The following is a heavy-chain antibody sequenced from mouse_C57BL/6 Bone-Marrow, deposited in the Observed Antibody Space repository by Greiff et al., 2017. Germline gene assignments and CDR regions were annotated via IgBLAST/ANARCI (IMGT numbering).Heavy chain of an antibody. Sequence: QVQLQQSGPELVRPGASVKISCKAPGYTFTSHWMQWVRQRPGQGLEWIGEIFPGSGSTYYNEKFKGKATLTLDTSSSTAYMQLSSLTSADSAVYFCARYLWLREYWYFDVWGTGTTVTVSS. D-gene: IGHD2-2*01. V-gene: IGHV1-56*01. J-gene: IGHJ1*03. CDR3: ARYLWLREYWYFDV. CDR2: IFPGSGST. CDR1: GYTFTSHW.